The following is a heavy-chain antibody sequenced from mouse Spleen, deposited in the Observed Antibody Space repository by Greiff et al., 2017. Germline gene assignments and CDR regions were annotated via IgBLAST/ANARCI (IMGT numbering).Heavy chain of an antibody. V-gene: IGHV1-19*01. J-gene: IGHJ4*01. D-gene: IGHD2-4*01. CDR1: GYTFTDYY. CDR2: INPYNGGT. Sequence: EVQLQQSGPVLVKPGASVKMSCKASGYTFTDYYMNWVKQSHGKSLEWIGVINPYNGGTSYNQKFKGKATLTVDKSSSTAYMELNSLTSEDSAVYYCARGKVITTGPMDYWGQGTSVTVSS. CDR3: ARGKVITTGPMDY.